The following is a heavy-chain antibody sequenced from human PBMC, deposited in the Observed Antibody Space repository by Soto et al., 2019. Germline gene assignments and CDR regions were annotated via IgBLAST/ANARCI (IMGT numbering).Heavy chain of an antibody. V-gene: IGHV3-30*18. CDR3: AKDLRTGVTTPQFDY. CDR2: ISYDGSNK. D-gene: IGHD4-17*01. Sequence: QVQLVESGGGVVQPGRSLRLSCAASGFTFSSYGMHWVRQAPGKGLEWVAVISYDGSNKYYADSVNGRFTISRDNSKNTLYLQMNSLRAEDTAVYYCAKDLRTGVTTPQFDYWGQGTLVTVSS. CDR1: GFTFSSYG. J-gene: IGHJ4*02.